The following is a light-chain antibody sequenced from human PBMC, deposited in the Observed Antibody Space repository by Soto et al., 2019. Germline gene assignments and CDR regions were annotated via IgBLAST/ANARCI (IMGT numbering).Light chain of an antibody. CDR2: GSS. J-gene: IGKJ1*01. Sequence: EIVMTHSPATLSVSPGDRATLSCRASQSVSSNLAWYQQRPGQAPSLLIFGSSTRATGIPARFSGSGSGTEFTLTISRLQSEDFAVYYCQQYNNWPLWTFGQGTKVEIK. CDR1: QSVSSN. V-gene: IGKV3-15*01. CDR3: QQYNNWPLWT.